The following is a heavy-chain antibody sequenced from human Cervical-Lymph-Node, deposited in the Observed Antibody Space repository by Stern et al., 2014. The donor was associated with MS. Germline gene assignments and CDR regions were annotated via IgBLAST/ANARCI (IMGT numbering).Heavy chain of an antibody. CDR2: IYWDDDK. D-gene: IGHD1-26*01. CDR1: GFSLSISGVG. J-gene: IGHJ4*02. Sequence: QITLKESGPTLVKPTQTLTLTCTFSGFSLSISGVGVARIRQPPGKALEWLALIYWDDDKHYNPFLKSRPASTKDTPNKQVVLTMTNMDPVDTATYYCAHRMGAPIHPFDYWGQGTLVTVSS. CDR3: AHRMGAPIHPFDY. V-gene: IGHV2-5*02.